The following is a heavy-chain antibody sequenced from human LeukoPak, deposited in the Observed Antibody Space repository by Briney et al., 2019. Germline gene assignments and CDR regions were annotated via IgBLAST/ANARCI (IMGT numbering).Heavy chain of an antibody. CDR2: VFYSGST. J-gene: IGHJ4*02. CDR1: GGSISNNKYY. Sequence: SETLSLTCSVSGGSISNNKYYWNWIRQPRGKGLEWIGTVFYSGSTDYNPSLKSRVTISVDMSKNQFSLKLNSVTAADTAVYYCARHYDSSGSGFWGFDYWGQGTLVTVSS. D-gene: IGHD3-22*01. V-gene: IGHV4-39*07. CDR3: ARHYDSSGSGFWGFDY.